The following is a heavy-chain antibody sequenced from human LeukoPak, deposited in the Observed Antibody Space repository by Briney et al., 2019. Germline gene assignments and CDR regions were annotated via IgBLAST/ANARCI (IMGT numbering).Heavy chain of an antibody. V-gene: IGHV4-4*07. CDR3: ARAAAGTANFDP. J-gene: IGHJ5*02. D-gene: IGHD1-1*01. CDR2: ISADGST. CDR1: GGSINSYY. Sequence: SETLSLTYTVSGGSINSYYWNWIRQPAGKGLEWVGRISADGSTNCNPSLKSRVTISDDKSKNQFSLKLSSVTAADTAVYFCARAAAGTANFDPWGQGTLVTVSS.